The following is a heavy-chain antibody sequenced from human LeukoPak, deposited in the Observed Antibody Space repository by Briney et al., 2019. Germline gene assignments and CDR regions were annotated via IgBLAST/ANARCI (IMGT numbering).Heavy chain of an antibody. CDR3: AKETYDAMDV. V-gene: IGHV3-21*01. CDR1: GFTFSTYS. CDR2: MSSSSDYI. J-gene: IGHJ6*02. Sequence: GGSLRLSCAASGFTFSTYSMNWVRQVPGKGLEWVSSMSSSSDYIYYADSVKGRFTISRDNAKNSLYLQMNSLRAEDTAVYYCAKETYDAMDVWGQGTTVTVSS.